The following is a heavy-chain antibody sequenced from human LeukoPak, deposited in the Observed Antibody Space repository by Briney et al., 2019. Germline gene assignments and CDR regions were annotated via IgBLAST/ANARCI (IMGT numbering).Heavy chain of an antibody. CDR1: GFSISNSA. V-gene: IGHV3-23*01. D-gene: IGHD5-12*01. CDR2: IIASSGST. Sequence: GGSLRLSCAASGFSISNSAMSWVRQAPGRGLEWVSLIIASSGSTFYADSVKGRFTISRDNSKNTLFLQMNSLRAEDTAVYYCAKGAYDYIEMGYFDYWGQGTLVTVSS. J-gene: IGHJ4*02. CDR3: AKGAYDYIEMGYFDY.